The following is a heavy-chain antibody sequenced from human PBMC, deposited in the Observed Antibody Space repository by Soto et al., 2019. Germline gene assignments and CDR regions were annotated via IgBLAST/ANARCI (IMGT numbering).Heavy chain of an antibody. D-gene: IGHD3-3*01. CDR2: IKSKTDGGTT. V-gene: IGHV3-15*01. CDR3: TTETPILGVVMDAFDI. CDR1: GFTFSNAW. Sequence: GGSLRLSCAASGFTFSNAWMSWVRQAPGKGLEWVGRIKSKTDGGTTDYAAPVKGRFTISRDESKNTLYLQMNSLKTEDTAVYYCTTETPILGVVMDAFDIWGQGTMVTVSS. J-gene: IGHJ3*02.